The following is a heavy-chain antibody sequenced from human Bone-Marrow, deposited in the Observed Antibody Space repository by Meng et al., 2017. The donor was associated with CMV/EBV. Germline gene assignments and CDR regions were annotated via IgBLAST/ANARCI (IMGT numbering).Heavy chain of an antibody. V-gene: IGHV3-21*01. CDR2: MSSSGTDI. Sequence: GGSLRLSCAASGFTFSSYSMNWVRQAPGKGLEWVSSMSSSGTDIYYADSVKGRFTNSRDNAQNSLYLQMNSLKAEDTAVYYCARDVYPRRSAYLAAYYSYAMDVWGQGTTVTVSS. CDR3: ARDVYPRRSAYLAAYYSYAMDV. CDR1: GFTFSSYS. D-gene: IGHD2/OR15-2a*01. J-gene: IGHJ6*02.